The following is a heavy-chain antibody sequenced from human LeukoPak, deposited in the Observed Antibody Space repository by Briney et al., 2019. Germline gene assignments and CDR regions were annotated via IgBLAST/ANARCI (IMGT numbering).Heavy chain of an antibody. CDR1: GGSISSSSYY. CDR2: IYYSGST. J-gene: IGHJ4*02. V-gene: IGHV4-39*01. Sequence: SETLSLTCTVSGGSISSSSYYWRWIRQPPGKGLEWIGSIYYSGSTYYNPSLKSRVTISVDRSKNQFSLNLGSVTAADTAVYYCARKGSSGWYDPLYFDYWGQGTLVTVSS. D-gene: IGHD6-19*01. CDR3: ARKGSSGWYDPLYFDY.